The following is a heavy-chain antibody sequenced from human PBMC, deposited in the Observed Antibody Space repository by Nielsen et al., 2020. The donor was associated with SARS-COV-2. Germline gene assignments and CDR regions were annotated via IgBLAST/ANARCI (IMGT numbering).Heavy chain of an antibody. Sequence: GESLKISCAASGFTFSSYWMSWVRQAPGKGLEWVANIKQDGSEKYYVDSVKGRFTISRDNAKNSLYLQMNSLRAEDTAVYYCARVPWERRTYYFDYWGQGTLVTVSS. CDR2: IKQDGSEK. V-gene: IGHV3-7*05. D-gene: IGHD1-1*01. CDR1: GFTFSSYW. J-gene: IGHJ4*02. CDR3: ARVPWERRTYYFDY.